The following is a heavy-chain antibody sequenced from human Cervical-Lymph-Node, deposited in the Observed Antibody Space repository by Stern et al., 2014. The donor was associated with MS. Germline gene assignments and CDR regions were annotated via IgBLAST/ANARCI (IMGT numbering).Heavy chain of an antibody. V-gene: IGHV3-21*01. CDR1: GFSFRSYD. CDR3: ARDTSMYYSYYYGMDV. CDR2: ISGSSNYI. Sequence: EVHLVESGGGLVKPGGSLTLSCAASGFSFRSYDMNWVRQAPGQGLEWVSSISGSSNYIYYADSVKGRFTISRDNAKNSLYLHMNSLRADDTAVYYCARDTSMYYSYYYGMDVWGRGTTVTVSS. D-gene: IGHD2-8*01. J-gene: IGHJ6*02.